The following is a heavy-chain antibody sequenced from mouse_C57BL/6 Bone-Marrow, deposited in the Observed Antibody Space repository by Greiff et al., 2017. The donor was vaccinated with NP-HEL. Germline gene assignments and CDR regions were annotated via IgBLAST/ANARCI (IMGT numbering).Heavy chain of an antibody. CDR1: GFSLSTFGMG. CDR2: IWWDDDK. D-gene: IGHD2-4*01. J-gene: IGHJ1*03. V-gene: IGHV8-8*01. Sequence: QVTLKECGPGILQPSQTLSLTCSFSGFSLSTFGMGVGWIRQPSGKGLEWLAHIWWDDDKYYNPALKSRLTISKDTSKNQVFLKIANVDTADTATYYCARIARKDYDGPYWYFDVWGTGTTVTVSS. CDR3: ARIARKDYDGPYWYFDV.